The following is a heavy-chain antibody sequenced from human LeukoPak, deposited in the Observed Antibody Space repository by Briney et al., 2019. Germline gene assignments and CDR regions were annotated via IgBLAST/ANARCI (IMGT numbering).Heavy chain of an antibody. CDR3: ARDPAPTRIAAAGTVGFGDDY. J-gene: IGHJ4*02. CDR2: IYHSGST. CDR1: GYSISSGYY. D-gene: IGHD6-13*01. Sequence: SETLSLTCTVSGYSISSGYYWGWIRQPPGKGLEWIGSIYHSGSTYYNPSLKSRVTISVDTSKNQFSLKLSSVTAADTAVYYCARDPAPTRIAAAGTVGFGDDYWGQGTLVTASS. V-gene: IGHV4-38-2*02.